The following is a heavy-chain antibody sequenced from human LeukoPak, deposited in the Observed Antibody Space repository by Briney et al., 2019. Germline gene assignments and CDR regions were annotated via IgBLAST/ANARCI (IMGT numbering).Heavy chain of an antibody. CDR3: ARGIVLTTVNTFDI. J-gene: IGHJ3*02. CDR1: GYTFTGYY. CDR2: INPNSVGT. Sequence: GASVKVSCKASGYTFTGYYIHWVRQAPGQGFEWMGWINPNSVGTSYAQRFQGRVTMTRDTSISTAYMDLNRLTSDDTAVYFCARGIVLTTVNTFDIWGQGTLVTVSS. D-gene: IGHD4-17*01. V-gene: IGHV1-2*02.